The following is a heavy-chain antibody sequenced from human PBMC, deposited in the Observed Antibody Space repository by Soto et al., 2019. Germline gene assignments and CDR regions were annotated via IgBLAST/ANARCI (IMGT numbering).Heavy chain of an antibody. J-gene: IGHJ6*02. V-gene: IGHV4-39*01. CDR2: IYYSGST. CDR1: GGSISSSSYY. Sequence: QLQLQASGPGLVKASETLSPTCTVSGGSISSSSYYWGWIRQPPGKGLEWIGSIYYSGSTYYNPSVKSRVTTPADTSKNQFALRLSCVTAADTAVYYCAGGGGDYYYGMDVGGQGTTVTVSS. D-gene: IGHD3-16*01. CDR3: AGGGGDYYYGMDV.